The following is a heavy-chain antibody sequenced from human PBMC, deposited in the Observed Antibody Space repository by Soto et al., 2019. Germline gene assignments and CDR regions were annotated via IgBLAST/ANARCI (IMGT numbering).Heavy chain of an antibody. V-gene: IGHV1-69*02. D-gene: IGHD2-2*01. CDR1: GGTFSSYT. CDR3: ARQACSSTSCYVGWFDP. J-gene: IGHJ5*02. CDR2: IIPILGIA. Sequence: QVQLVQSGAEVKKPGSSVKVSCKASGGTFSSYTISWVRQAPGQGLEWMGRIIPILGIANYAQKFQGRVTITADKSPSTAYMELSSLRSEDTAVYYCARQACSSTSCYVGWFDPWGQGTLVTVSS.